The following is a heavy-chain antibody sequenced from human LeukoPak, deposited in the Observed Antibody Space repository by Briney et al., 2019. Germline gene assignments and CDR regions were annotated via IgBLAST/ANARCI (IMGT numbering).Heavy chain of an antibody. CDR2: IIPMLGTV. D-gene: IGHD1-26*01. CDR3: ARDQKVGATPYFGMDV. J-gene: IGHJ6*02. Sequence: ASVKVSCKVFGGTFSSYAINWVRQAPGQGLEWMGRIIPMLGTVNYAQKFQGRVTIIADKFTSTAYMELSSLRSEDTAVYFCARDQKVGATPYFGMDVWGQGTTATVSS. V-gene: IGHV1-69*04. CDR1: GGTFSSYA.